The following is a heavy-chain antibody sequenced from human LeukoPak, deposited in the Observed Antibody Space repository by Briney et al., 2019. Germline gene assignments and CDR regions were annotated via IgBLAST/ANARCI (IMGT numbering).Heavy chain of an antibody. CDR2: INKDGSDK. V-gene: IGHV3-7*04. CDR3: AREAEVAIAGVFDP. CDR1: GFTFSNYW. J-gene: IGHJ5*02. D-gene: IGHD2-15*01. Sequence: GRSLRLSCAASGFTFSNYWMSWVRQAPGKGLEWVANINKDGSDKNYVDSVKGRFTISRDNAKKSLYLQMNSLRADDTAVYYCAREAEVAIAGVFDPWGQGTLVTVSS.